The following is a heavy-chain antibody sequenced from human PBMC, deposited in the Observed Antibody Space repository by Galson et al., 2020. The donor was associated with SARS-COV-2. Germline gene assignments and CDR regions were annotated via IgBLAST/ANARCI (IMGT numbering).Heavy chain of an antibody. CDR3: ARLHYGEYAPEAFDI. Sequence: TLSLTCAVSGTSISSGSSSWHWIRQPPGKGLEWIGYISHSGGTYYNPSLKSRVTISGDRSKNQFSLRLSSVTAADTAVYYCARLHYGEYAPEAFDIWGPGTRVTVAS. D-gene: IGHD4-17*01. J-gene: IGHJ3*02. CDR1: GTSISSGSSS. CDR2: ISHSGGT. V-gene: IGHV4-30-2*01.